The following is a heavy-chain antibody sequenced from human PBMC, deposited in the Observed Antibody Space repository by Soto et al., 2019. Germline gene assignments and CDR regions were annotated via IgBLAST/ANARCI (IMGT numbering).Heavy chain of an antibody. CDR2: IIPIFGTA. J-gene: IGHJ4*02. D-gene: IGHD1-20*01. CDR1: GGTFSSYA. V-gene: IGHV1-69*06. Sequence: SVKVSCKASGGTFSSYAISWVRQAPGQGLEWMGGIIPIFGTANYAQKFQGRVTITADKSTSTAYMELRSLRSEDTAVYYCARDGRDYNWAPFDYWGQGTLVTVSS. CDR3: ARDGRDYNWAPFDY.